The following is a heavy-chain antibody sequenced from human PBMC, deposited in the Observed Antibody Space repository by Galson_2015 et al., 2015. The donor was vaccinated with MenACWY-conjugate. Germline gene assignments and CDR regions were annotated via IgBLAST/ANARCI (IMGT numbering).Heavy chain of an antibody. J-gene: IGHJ6*02. CDR3: AVTATVIDLTYYYSLDV. Sequence: QSGAEVKKPGESLKISCKGSGYSFTNNWIGWVRQMPGKGLEWMGIIYPADSDTRYSPSFQGQVTISADKSISTAYLQWSSLKASDPAMYYCAVTATVIDLTYYYSLDVWGQGTTVTVSS. V-gene: IGHV5-51*01. CDR1: GYSFTNNW. CDR2: IYPADSDT. D-gene: IGHD2-21*02.